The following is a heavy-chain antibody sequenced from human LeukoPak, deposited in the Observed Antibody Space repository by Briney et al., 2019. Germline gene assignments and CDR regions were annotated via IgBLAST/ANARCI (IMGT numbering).Heavy chain of an antibody. CDR2: ISYDGSNK. V-gene: IGHV3-30*04. CDR1: GSTFSSYA. CDR3: ARMRLGQYYMDV. Sequence: GRSLRLSCAASGSTFSSYAMHWVRQAPGKGLEWVAVISYDGSNKYYADSVKGRFTISRDNSKNTLYLQMNSLRAEDTAVYYCARMRLGQYYMDVWGKGTTVTISS. D-gene: IGHD4-11*01. J-gene: IGHJ6*03.